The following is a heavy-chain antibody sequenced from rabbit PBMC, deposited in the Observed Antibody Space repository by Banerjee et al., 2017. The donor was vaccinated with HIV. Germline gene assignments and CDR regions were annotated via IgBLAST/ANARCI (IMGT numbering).Heavy chain of an antibody. D-gene: IGHD6-1*01. CDR2: IYAGSSGST. J-gene: IGHJ6*01. Sequence: QEQLEESGGDLVKPEGSLTLTCTASGFSFSNSYWICWVRQAPGKGLEWIACIYAGSSGSTYYASWAKGRFTISKTSSTTVTLQMTSLTAADTATYFCARDLRYTYGLLVVHYDAYGMDLWGQGTLVTVS. CDR3: ARDLRYTYGLLVVHYDAYGMDL. V-gene: IGHV1S45*01. CDR1: GFSFSNSYW.